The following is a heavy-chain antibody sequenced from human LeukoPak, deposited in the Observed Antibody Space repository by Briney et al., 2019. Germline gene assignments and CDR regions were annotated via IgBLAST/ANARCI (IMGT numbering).Heavy chain of an antibody. Sequence: PSETLSLTCTVSGGSISSGDYYWSWIRQPPGKGLEWIGYIYYSGSTYYNPSLKSRVTISVDTSKNQFSLKLSSVTAADTAVYYCARAPSDCSSTSCYPWDIDYWGQGTLVTVSS. V-gene: IGHV4-30-4*01. CDR3: ARAPSDCSSTSCYPWDIDY. CDR1: GGSISSGDYY. CDR2: IYYSGST. D-gene: IGHD2-2*01. J-gene: IGHJ4*02.